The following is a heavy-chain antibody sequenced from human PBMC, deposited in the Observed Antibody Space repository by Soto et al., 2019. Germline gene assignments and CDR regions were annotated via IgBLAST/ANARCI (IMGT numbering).Heavy chain of an antibody. J-gene: IGHJ4*02. CDR1: GFTFSSYE. CDR3: ARVGSPYDKSGDYDY. D-gene: IGHD3-22*01. Sequence: GSLRLSCVASGFTFSSYEMNWVRQAPGKGLEWVSYISSSGSNIYYADSVKGQFTISRDNAKNSLHLQMNSLRAEDTAVYYCARVGSPYDKSGDYDYWGQGTLVTVSS. CDR2: ISSSGSNI. V-gene: IGHV3-48*03.